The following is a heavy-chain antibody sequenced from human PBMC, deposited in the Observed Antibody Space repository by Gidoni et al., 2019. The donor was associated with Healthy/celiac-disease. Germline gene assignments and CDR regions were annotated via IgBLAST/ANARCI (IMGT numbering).Heavy chain of an antibody. CDR1: GFLFSSYA. D-gene: IGHD2-2*01. CDR2: ISGSGGST. V-gene: IGHV3-23*04. Sequence: EVQLVESGGGLVQPGGSLRLSCAASGFLFSSYAMSWVRQTPGKGLEWVSAISGSGGSTYYADSVKCRFTISRDNSKNTLYLQMNSLRAEDTAVYYCAKVPSSTSCYGVFCAFDIWGQGTMVTVSS. CDR3: AKVPSSTSCYGVFCAFDI. J-gene: IGHJ3*02.